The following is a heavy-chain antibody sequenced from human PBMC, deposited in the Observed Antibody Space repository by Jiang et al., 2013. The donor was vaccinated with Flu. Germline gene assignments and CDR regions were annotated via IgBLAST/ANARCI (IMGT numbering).Heavy chain of an antibody. CDR3: ARYDYGDYYFDN. Sequence: TLTLTCTFSGFSLSTNGVGVAWIRQPPGKALEWLGIIYWDDDKRYSPSLKSRLTITKGTSKNQVVLTMTNMDPMDTGTYYCARYDYGDYYFDNWGQGTLVTVSS. J-gene: IGHJ4*02. D-gene: IGHD4-17*01. V-gene: IGHV2-5*02. CDR2: IYWDDDK. CDR1: GFSLSTNGVG.